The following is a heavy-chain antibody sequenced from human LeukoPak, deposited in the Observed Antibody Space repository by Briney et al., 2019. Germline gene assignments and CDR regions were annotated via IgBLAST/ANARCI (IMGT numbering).Heavy chain of an antibody. CDR3: AKDDLVVVAANGD. D-gene: IGHD2-15*01. CDR2: IRYDGSNK. Sequence: GGSLRLSCAASGFTFSSYGMHWVRQAPGKGLEWVAFIRYDGSNKYYADSVKGRFTISRDNSKNTLYLQMNSLRAEDTAVYYCAKDDLVVVAANGDWGQGTLVTVSS. J-gene: IGHJ4*02. CDR1: GFTFSSYG. V-gene: IGHV3-30*02.